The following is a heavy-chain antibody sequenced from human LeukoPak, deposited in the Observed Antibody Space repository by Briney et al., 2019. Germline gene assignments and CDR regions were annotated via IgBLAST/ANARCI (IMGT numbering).Heavy chain of an antibody. Sequence: GGSLRLSCAASGFTFSSYSMNWVRQAPGKGLEWVAVISYDGSNKYYADSVKARFTISRDNSKNTLYLQMNSLRAEDTAVYYCARDPSPPYDFWSGYADYWGQGTLVTVSS. CDR2: ISYDGSNK. D-gene: IGHD3-3*01. CDR1: GFTFSSYS. CDR3: ARDPSPPYDFWSGYADY. V-gene: IGHV3-30*03. J-gene: IGHJ4*02.